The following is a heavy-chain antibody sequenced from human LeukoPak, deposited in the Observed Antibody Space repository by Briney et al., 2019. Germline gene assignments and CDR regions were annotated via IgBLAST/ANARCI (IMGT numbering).Heavy chain of an antibody. CDR1: GFTFSTYA. D-gene: IGHD1-14*01. J-gene: IGHJ4*02. CDR2: SGSGGST. V-gene: IGHV3-23*01. CDR3: PEMTGVARALDY. Sequence: PGGSLRLSCAASGFTFSTYAMSWVRQAPGKGLEWVSTSGSGGSTYYADSVKGRFTISRDNSRNTLYLQMSSLRAEDTAIYANPEMTGVARALDYWGQGTLVTVSS.